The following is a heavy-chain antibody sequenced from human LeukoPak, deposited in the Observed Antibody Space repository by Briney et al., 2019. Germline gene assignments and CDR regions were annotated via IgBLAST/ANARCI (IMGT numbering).Heavy chain of an antibody. D-gene: IGHD1-1*01. Sequence: SETLSLTCTVSGGSISSGGYYSSWIRQHPGKGLEWIGYIYYSGSTYYNPSLKSRVTISVDTSKNQFSLKLSSVTAADTAVYYCVREGGGSTTSVDYGRQGTLVTVSS. CDR3: VREGGGSTTSVDY. CDR2: IYYSGST. V-gene: IGHV4-31*03. CDR1: GGSISSGGYY. J-gene: IGHJ4*02.